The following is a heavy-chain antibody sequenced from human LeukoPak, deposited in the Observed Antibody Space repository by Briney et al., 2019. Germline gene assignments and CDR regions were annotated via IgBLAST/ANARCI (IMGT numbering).Heavy chain of an antibody. CDR2: MNPNSGNT. V-gene: IGHV1-8*03. CDR1: GYTFTSYD. J-gene: IGHJ6*03. D-gene: IGHD6-6*01. CDR3: ARAIAARRSSHYYYMDV. Sequence: ASVKVSCKASGYTFTSYDINWVRQATGQGLEWMGWMNPNSGNTGYAQKFQGRVTITRNTSISTAYMELSSLRSEDTAVYYCARAIAARRSSHYYYMDVWGKGTTVTVSS.